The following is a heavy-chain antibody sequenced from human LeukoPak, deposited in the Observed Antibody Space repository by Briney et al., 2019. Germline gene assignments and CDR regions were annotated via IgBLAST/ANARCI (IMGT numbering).Heavy chain of an antibody. CDR2: INPNSGGT. D-gene: IGHD3-22*01. V-gene: IGHV1-2*02. CDR3: ARGQYYSDTINYYSRHDAFDI. Sequence: VASVKVSCKASGYTFTGYYMNWVRQAPGQGLEWMGWINPNSGGTNYAQKFQGRVTMTRDTSTSTVYMELSSLRSEDTAVYYCARGQYYSDTINYYSRHDAFDIWGQGTMVTVSS. J-gene: IGHJ3*02. CDR1: GYTFTGYY.